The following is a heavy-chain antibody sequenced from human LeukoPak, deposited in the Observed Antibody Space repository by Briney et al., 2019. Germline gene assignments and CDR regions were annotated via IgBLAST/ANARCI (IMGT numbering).Heavy chain of an antibody. Sequence: GGSLRLSCSASGFTFSRYTMHWVRQAPGKGLEYLSGVNSNGGNTNYADSVKGRFIISRDNSKNTLYFQMSSLRVEDTAIYYCVKENGRYPEPYYFDYWGQGALVTVSS. CDR2: VNSNGGNT. CDR1: GFTFSRYT. CDR3: VKENGRYPEPYYFDY. D-gene: IGHD3-9*01. J-gene: IGHJ4*02. V-gene: IGHV3-64D*06.